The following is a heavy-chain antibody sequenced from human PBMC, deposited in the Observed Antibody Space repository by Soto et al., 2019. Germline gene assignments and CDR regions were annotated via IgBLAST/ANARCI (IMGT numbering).Heavy chain of an antibody. V-gene: IGHV1-69*12. CDR3: ARRNSTRGYCISTSCYSHYYYGMDV. CDR1: GGTFSSYA. CDR2: IIPIFGTA. J-gene: IGHJ6*01. Sequence: QVQLVQSGAEVKKPGSSVKVSCKASGGTFSSYAISWVRQAPGQGLEWMGGIIPIFGTANYAQKFQGRVTITADESTSTAYMELSSLRSEDTDVYYCARRNSTRGYCISTSCYSHYYYGMDVW. D-gene: IGHD2-2*01.